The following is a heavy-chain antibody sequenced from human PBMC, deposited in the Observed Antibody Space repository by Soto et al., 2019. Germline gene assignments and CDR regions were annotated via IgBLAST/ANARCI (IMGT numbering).Heavy chain of an antibody. CDR2: VYQSGSA. CDR1: GGSIRRDAYA. Sequence: QLQLQESGSGLVKPSQTLSLTCTVSGGSIRRDAYAWSWIRQPPGKGLEWIGYVYQSGSAYYNPSLESRVTIXIXPTXNASSLKLPSGTAADTAVYFCARVEYDTATYYYDHWGQGTLIPVSP. D-gene: IGHD3-22*01. CDR3: ARVEYDTATYYYDH. V-gene: IGHV4-30-2*01. J-gene: IGHJ5*02.